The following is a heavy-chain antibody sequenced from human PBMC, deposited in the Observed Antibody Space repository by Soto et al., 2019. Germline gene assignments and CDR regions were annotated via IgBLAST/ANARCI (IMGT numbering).Heavy chain of an antibody. Sequence: QVQLVQSGAEVKKPGSSVKVSCKASGGIFSSYAISWLRQAPGQGLEWMGAVIPILGQAYYAQDLQDRASITADESTRTTYMELSNLRSEDTAVYFCASVGGIGAPPGTDYWGQGTLVTVSS. D-gene: IGHD6-6*01. V-gene: IGHV1-69*01. CDR1: GGIFSSYA. CDR3: ASVGGIGAPPGTDY. J-gene: IGHJ4*02. CDR2: VIPILGQA.